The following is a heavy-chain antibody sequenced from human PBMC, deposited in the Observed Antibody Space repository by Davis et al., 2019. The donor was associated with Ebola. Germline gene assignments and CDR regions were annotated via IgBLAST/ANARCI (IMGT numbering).Heavy chain of an antibody. Sequence: SETLSLTCTVSGGSISVRSYYWAWVRQHPGKGLDWIAYISHTGNTNYNSALKSRVTISIDTSKNQFSLKLSSVTAADTAVYYCARRSQWLDGRIFDYWGQGTLVTVSS. CDR2: ISHTGNT. CDR3: ARRSQWLDGRIFDY. J-gene: IGHJ4*02. CDR1: GGSISVRSYY. V-gene: IGHV4-61*05. D-gene: IGHD6-19*01.